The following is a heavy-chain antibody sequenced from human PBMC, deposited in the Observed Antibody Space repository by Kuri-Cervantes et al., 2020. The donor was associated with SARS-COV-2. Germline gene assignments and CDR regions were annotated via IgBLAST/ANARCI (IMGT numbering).Heavy chain of an antibody. CDR2: LYPGDSDT. D-gene: IGHD3-22*01. Sequence: GGSLRLSCMGSGYSFTSYWIGWVRQMPGKGLEWMGILYPGDSDTRYSPSFQGQVTISAEKSISTAYLQWSSLKASDTAMYYCARQKFHFYDSSGYKGATDYWGQGTLVTVS. V-gene: IGHV5-51*01. CDR1: GYSFTSYW. CDR3: ARQKFHFYDSSGYKGATDY. J-gene: IGHJ4*02.